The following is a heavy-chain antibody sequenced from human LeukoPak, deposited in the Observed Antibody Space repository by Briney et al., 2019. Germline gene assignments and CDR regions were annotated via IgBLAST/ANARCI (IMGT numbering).Heavy chain of an antibody. CDR2: MNPNSGNT. CDR1: GYTFTSYD. J-gene: IGHJ4*02. V-gene: IGHV1-8*01. CDR3: ARGGPGAAYFDY. Sequence: ASVKVSCKASGYTFTSYDINWVRQATGQGLECMGWMNPNSGNTGYEQKFQGRVTMTRNTYISTAYMELSSMRSEDTAVYYCARGGPGAAYFDYWGQGTLVTVSS. D-gene: IGHD1-26*01.